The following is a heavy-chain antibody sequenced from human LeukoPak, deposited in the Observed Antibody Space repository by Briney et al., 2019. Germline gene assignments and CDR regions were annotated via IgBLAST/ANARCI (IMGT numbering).Heavy chain of an antibody. CDR1: GFTFSSYE. J-gene: IGHJ6*02. Sequence: QPGGSLRLSCAASGFTFSSYEKNWVCQAPGKGLEWLSYITTSGAIISYADPVKGRFTISRDNAKNSLYLQMNSLRAEDTAVYYCARDRSGYYGMDVWGQGTTVTVSS. CDR2: ITTSGAII. V-gene: IGHV3-48*03. CDR3: ARDRSGYYGMDV. D-gene: IGHD1-26*01.